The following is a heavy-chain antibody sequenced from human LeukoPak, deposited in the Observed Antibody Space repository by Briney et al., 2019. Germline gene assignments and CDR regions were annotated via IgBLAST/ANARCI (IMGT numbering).Heavy chain of an antibody. J-gene: IGHJ6*03. Sequence: GGSLRLSCAASGFTFSSYSMNWVRQAPGKGLEWVSSISSSSSYIYYADSVKGRFTISRDNAKNSLYLQMNSLRAEDTAVYYCARVRGGYCSSTSCYAPLGYMDVWGKGTTVTASS. CDR2: ISSSSSYI. CDR3: ARVRGGYCSSTSCYAPLGYMDV. D-gene: IGHD2-2*01. V-gene: IGHV3-21*01. CDR1: GFTFSSYS.